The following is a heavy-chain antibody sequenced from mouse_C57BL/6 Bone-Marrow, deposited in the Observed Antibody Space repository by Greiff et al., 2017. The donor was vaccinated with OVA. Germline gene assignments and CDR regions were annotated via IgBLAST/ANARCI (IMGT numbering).Heavy chain of an antibody. CDR3: ARKGTTVVADY. D-gene: IGHD1-1*01. Sequence: EVQVVESGGGLVQPGGSLSLSCAASGFTFTDYYMSWVRQPPGKALEWLGFIRNKANGYTTEYSASVKGRFTISRDNSQSILYLQMNALRAEDSATYYCARKGTTVVADYWGQGTTLTVSS. V-gene: IGHV7-3*01. CDR2: IRNKANGYTT. J-gene: IGHJ2*01. CDR1: GFTFTDYY.